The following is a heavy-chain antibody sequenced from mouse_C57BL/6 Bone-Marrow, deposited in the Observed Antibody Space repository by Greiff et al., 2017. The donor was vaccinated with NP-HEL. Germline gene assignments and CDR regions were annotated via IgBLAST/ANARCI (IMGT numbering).Heavy chain of an antibody. D-gene: IGHD1-1*01. Sequence: EVQLQQSGPELVKPGASVKISCKASGYTFTDYYMNWVKQSHGKSLEWIGDINPNNGGTSYNQKFKGKATLTVDKSSSTAYMELRSLTSEDSAVYYCARSLYYYGSSYGFAYWGQGTLVTVSA. CDR3: ARSLYYYGSSYGFAY. J-gene: IGHJ3*01. CDR1: GYTFTDYY. V-gene: IGHV1-26*01. CDR2: INPNNGGT.